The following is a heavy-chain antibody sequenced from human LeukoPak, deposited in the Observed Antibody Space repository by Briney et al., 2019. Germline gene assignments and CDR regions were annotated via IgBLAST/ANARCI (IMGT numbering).Heavy chain of an antibody. J-gene: IGHJ4*02. CDR2: FSRSGPDT. D-gene: IGHD6-13*01. CDR1: GFTFGSSA. Sequence: GGSLRLSCAASGFTFGSSAMSWVRQAPGKGPEWVSTFSRSGPDTYYADSVKGRFTIFRDNSKNTLYLQVNSLRAEDTAVYYCAKGSLGSWYYFDYWGQGTLVTVSP. V-gene: IGHV3-23*01. CDR3: AKGSLGSWYYFDY.